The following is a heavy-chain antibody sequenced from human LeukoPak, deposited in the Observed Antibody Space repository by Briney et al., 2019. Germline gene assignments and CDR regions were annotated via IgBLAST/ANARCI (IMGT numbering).Heavy chain of an antibody. CDR1: GYTFTSYG. CDR3: ARGPGQGYYDSSGYSVGLKYYYYMDV. Sequence: ASVKVSCKASGYTFTSYGISWVRQAPGQGLEWMGWISAYNGNTNYAQKLQGRVTMTTDTSTSTAYMELRSLRSDDTAVYYCARGPGQGYYDSSGYSVGLKYYYYMDVWGKGTTVTVSS. J-gene: IGHJ6*03. D-gene: IGHD3-22*01. CDR2: ISAYNGNT. V-gene: IGHV1-18*01.